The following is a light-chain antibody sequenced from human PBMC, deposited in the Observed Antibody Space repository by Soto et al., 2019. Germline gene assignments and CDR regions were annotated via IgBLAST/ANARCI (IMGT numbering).Light chain of an antibody. V-gene: IGKV3-20*01. J-gene: IGKJ1*01. CDR3: QQYGSSPWT. CDR1: QSVSSSY. CDR2: GAS. Sequence: EIVLTQSPGTLSLSPGERATLSCRASQSVSSSYLAWYQQKPGQAPRLLIYGASSRATGIPDRFSGSGSGTDFTLTISRREHEYFAVYYCQQYGSSPWTFGQGNKVEIK.